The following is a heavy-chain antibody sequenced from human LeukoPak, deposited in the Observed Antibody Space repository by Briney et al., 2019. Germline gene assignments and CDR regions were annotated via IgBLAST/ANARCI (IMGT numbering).Heavy chain of an antibody. CDR2: ISSISTYI. CDR3: ARGGRSAYFDWSPDY. CDR1: GFTFSEYS. V-gene: IGHV3-21*01. D-gene: IGHD3-9*01. Sequence: GGSLRLSCAASGFTFSEYSMNWVRQAPGKGLEWVSSISSISTYIYYADSMKGRFTISRDNARNSLYLQMNSLGAEDTAVYYCARGGRSAYFDWSPDYWGQGTLVTVSS. J-gene: IGHJ4*02.